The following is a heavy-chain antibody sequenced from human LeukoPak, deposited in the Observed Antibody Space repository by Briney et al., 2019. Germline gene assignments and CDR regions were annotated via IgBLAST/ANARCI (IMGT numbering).Heavy chain of an antibody. V-gene: IGHV3-23*01. CDR1: GFTFSSYA. D-gene: IGHD2-15*01. J-gene: IGHJ4*02. CDR3: AKGGASVAAMNFFDY. CDR2: ISEYGGST. Sequence: GGSLRLSCAASGFTFSSYAMSWVRQAPGKGLEWVSSISEYGGSTYYADSVKGRFTISRDNSKNTVFLQMSSLRAGDTATYYCAKGGASVAAMNFFDYWGQGILVTVSS.